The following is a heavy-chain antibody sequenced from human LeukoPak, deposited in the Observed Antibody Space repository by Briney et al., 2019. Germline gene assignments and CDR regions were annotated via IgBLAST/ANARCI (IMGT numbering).Heavy chain of an antibody. CDR2: ISPSDSRT. CDR1: GFTFITYW. V-gene: IGHV5-51*01. Sequence: GESLKISCKGSGFTFITYWIVWVRQMPGKGLEWMGNISPSDSRTTYSPSFQGQVTFSVDKSISTAYLQWRSLNASDTAMYYCARQGLYGDDFDPWGQGTLVTVSS. J-gene: IGHJ5*02. D-gene: IGHD4-17*01. CDR3: ARQGLYGDDFDP.